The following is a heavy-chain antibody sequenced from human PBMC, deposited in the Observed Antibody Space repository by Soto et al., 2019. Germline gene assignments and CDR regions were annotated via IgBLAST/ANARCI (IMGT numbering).Heavy chain of an antibody. CDR1: GGTIRSYD. CDR3: ARDKITGLFDY. J-gene: IGHJ4*02. Sequence: SETQSLTCTVSGGTIRSYDWTWIRQPPGTGLEWIGEINHSGSTNYNPSLKSRVTISVDTSKNQFSLKLTSVTAADTAVYYCARDKITGLFDYWGQGTLVTVSS. D-gene: IGHD2-8*02. V-gene: IGHV4-34*01. CDR2: INHSGST.